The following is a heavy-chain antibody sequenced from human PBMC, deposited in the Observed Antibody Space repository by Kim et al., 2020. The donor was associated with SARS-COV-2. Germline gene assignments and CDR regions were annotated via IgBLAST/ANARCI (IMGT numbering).Heavy chain of an antibody. CDR3: ARDLITMVRGVLYY. CDR2: IRSSSSYI. V-gene: IGHV3-21*01. J-gene: IGHJ4*02. D-gene: IGHD3-10*01. Sequence: GGSLRLSCAASGFTFSSYSMNWVRQAPGKGLEGVSSIRSSSSYIYYADSVKGRFTISRDNAKNSLYLQMNSLRAEDTAVYYCARDLITMVRGVLYYWGEGTLVTVSS. CDR1: GFTFSSYS.